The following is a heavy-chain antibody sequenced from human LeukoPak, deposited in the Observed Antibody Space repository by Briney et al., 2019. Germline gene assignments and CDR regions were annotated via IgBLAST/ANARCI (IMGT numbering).Heavy chain of an antibody. V-gene: IGHV1-69*04. CDR2: IIPILGIA. Sequence: AASVKVSCKASGYTFSSYAISWVRQAPGQGLEWMGRIIPILGIANYAQKFQGRVTITADKSTSTAYMELSSLRSEDTAVYYCARRDPRYGMDVWGQGTTVTVSS. J-gene: IGHJ6*02. CDR3: ARRDPRYGMDV. CDR1: GYTFSSYA.